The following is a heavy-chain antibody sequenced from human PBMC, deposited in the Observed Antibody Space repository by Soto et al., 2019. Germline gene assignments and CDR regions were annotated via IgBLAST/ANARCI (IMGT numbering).Heavy chain of an antibody. V-gene: IGHV3-48*03. J-gene: IGHJ6*02. CDR3: ARDIGDYDTSGYYYTYHHYGMDV. CDR1: GFTFNSYQ. CDR2: ISSSGSTI. D-gene: IGHD3-22*01. Sequence: GGSLRLSCTASGFTFNSYQMNWVRQAPGKGLQWVSYISSSGSTIYYADLAKGRFTISRDNAKNSLYLQMNSLRAEDTALYYCARDIGDYDTSGYYYTYHHYGMDVWGQGTTVTVSS.